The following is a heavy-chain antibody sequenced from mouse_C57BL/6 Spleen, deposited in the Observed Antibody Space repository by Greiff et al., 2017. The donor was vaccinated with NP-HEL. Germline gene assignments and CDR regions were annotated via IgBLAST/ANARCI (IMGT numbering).Heavy chain of an antibody. D-gene: IGHD1-1*01. J-gene: IGHJ1*03. CDR3: ARERTVVGYFDV. CDR1: GFTFSDYY. V-gene: IGHV5-16*01. CDR2: INYDGSST. Sequence: EVMLVESEGGLVQPGSSMKLSCTASGFTFSDYYMAWVRQVPEKGLEWVANINYDGSSTYYLDSLKSRFIISRDNAKNILYLQMSSLKSEDTATYYCARERTVVGYFDVWGTGTTVTVSS.